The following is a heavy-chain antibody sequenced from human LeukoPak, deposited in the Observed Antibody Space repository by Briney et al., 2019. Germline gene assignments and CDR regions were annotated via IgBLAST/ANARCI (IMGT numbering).Heavy chain of an antibody. V-gene: IGHV1-69*13. CDR3: ARVIALSDEAVTPRHYFDY. CDR1: GGTFSSYA. D-gene: IGHD4-17*01. CDR2: IIPIFGTA. J-gene: IGHJ4*02. Sequence: GASVKVSCTASGGTFSSYAISWVRQAPGQGLEWMGGIIPIFGTANYAQKFQGRVTITADESTSTAYMELSSLRSEDTAVYYCARVIALSDEAVTPRHYFDYWGQGTLVTVSS.